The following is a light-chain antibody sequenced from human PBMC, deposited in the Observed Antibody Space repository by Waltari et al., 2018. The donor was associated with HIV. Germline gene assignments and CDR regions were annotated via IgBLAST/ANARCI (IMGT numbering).Light chain of an antibody. CDR2: WAS. V-gene: IGKV4-1*01. Sequence: DIVMTQSPDSLAVSLGERATLSCKPSQGVFYTSNKKNYIAWYQQKAGQPPKLLVFWASTRKSGVPDRFSGSGSGTDFTLTISSLQPEDVAVYYCQQYFSHPYTFGQGTKLEIK. J-gene: IGKJ2*01. CDR3: QQYFSHPYT. CDR1: QGVFYTSNKKNY.